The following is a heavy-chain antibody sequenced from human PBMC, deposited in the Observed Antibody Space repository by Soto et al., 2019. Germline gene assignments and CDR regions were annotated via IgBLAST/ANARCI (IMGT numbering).Heavy chain of an antibody. J-gene: IGHJ6*02. V-gene: IGHV4-39*01. Sequence: SETLSLTCTVSSGSISSSSYYWGWIRQHPGKGLEWIGSIYYSGSTYYNPSLKSRVTISVDTSKNQFSLKLSSVTAADTAVYYCARLGMVYAIPNYYYYGMDVWGQGTTVTVSS. D-gene: IGHD2-8*01. CDR2: IYYSGST. CDR1: SGSISSSSYY. CDR3: ARLGMVYAIPNYYYYGMDV.